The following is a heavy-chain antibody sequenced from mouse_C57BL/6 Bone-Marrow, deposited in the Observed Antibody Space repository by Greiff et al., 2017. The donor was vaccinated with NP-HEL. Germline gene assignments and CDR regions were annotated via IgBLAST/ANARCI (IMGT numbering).Heavy chain of an antibody. V-gene: IGHV1-54*01. J-gene: IGHJ3*01. CDR1: GYAFTNYL. CDR2: INPGSGGT. CDR3: ARSGYDPFAY. Sequence: QVQLQQSGAELVRPGTSVKVSRKASGYAFTNYLIEWVKQRPGQGLEWIGVINPGSGGTNYNEKFKGKATLTADKSSSTAYMQLSSLTSEDSAVYFCARSGYDPFAYWGQGTLVTVSA. D-gene: IGHD2-2*01.